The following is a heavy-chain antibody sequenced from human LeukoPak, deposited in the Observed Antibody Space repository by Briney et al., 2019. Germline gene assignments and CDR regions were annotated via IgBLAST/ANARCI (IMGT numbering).Heavy chain of an antibody. CDR2: IYYSGST. CDR3: ASLLSAAAASDF. D-gene: IGHD6-13*01. CDR1: GVSISSSSWF. Sequence: TLSLTCTVSGVSISSSSWFWGWIRQPPGKGLEWIGSIYYSGSTYYNPSLKSRVAVSLDTSKNQFSLKLSSVTSTDTAIYYCASLLSAAAASDFWGQGTLVTVSS. V-gene: IGHV4-39*01. J-gene: IGHJ4*02.